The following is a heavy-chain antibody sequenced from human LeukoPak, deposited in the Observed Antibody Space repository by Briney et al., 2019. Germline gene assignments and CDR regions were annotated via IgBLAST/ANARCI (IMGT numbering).Heavy chain of an antibody. CDR2: INWYGGST. J-gene: IGHJ6*03. D-gene: IGHD3-10*01. CDR1: GFTFDDYG. V-gene: IGHV3-20*01. CDR3: ARDPYYGSGSYTMDV. Sequence: GGSLRLSCAASGFTFDDYGMSWVRQAPGKGLEWVSRINWYGGSTGYADSVKGRFTISRDNAKNSLYLQMNSLRAEDTALYHCARDPYYGSGSYTMDVWGKGTTVTVSS.